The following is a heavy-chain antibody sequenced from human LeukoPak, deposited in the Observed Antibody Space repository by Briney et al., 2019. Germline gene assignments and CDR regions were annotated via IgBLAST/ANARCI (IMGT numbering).Heavy chain of an antibody. CDR1: GFTLSKYW. CDR3: ARDRYCSSTSCRYFDY. CDR2: INPEKTTI. V-gene: IGHV3-74*01. J-gene: IGHJ4*02. D-gene: IGHD2-2*01. Sequence: PGGSLRLSCAASGFTLSKYWMHWVRQTSGKGLEWVSRINPEKTTINYADSVKGRFTISRDNAENTVYLEMNSLRAEDTAVYYCARDRYCSSTSCRYFDYWGQGTLVTVSS.